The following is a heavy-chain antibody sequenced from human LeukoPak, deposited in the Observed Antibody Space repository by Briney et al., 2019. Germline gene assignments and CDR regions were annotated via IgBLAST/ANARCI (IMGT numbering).Heavy chain of an antibody. D-gene: IGHD6-13*01. CDR2: FYNSGST. V-gene: IGHV4-4*07. CDR3: ARYSSSWYNWFDP. J-gene: IGHJ5*02. CDR1: GGSISSHY. Sequence: SETLSLTCTVSGGSISSHYWSWIRQPAGKGLEWIGRFYNSGSTNYNPSLTSRVAMSVDTSKNQFSLKLSSVTAADTAVYYCARYSSSWYNWFDPWGQGTLVTVSS.